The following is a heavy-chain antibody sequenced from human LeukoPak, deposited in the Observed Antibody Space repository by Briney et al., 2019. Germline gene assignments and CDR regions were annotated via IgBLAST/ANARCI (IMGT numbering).Heavy chain of an antibody. Sequence: GGSLRLSCAASGFTFSSYSMNWVRQAPGKGLEWVANIKQDGSEKYYVDSVKGRFTISRDNAQNSLYLQMNSLRAEDTAVYYCARDHIVGASNFDYWGQGTLVTVSS. D-gene: IGHD1-26*01. V-gene: IGHV3-7*04. J-gene: IGHJ4*02. CDR2: IKQDGSEK. CDR3: ARDHIVGASNFDY. CDR1: GFTFSSYS.